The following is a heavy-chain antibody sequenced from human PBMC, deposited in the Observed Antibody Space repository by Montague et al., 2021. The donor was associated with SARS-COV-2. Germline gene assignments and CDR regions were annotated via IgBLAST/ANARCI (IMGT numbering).Heavy chain of an antibody. V-gene: IGHV4-39*01. CDR3: ARNFPPATIFTVVKHFDF. D-gene: IGHD4-11*01. Sequence: SETLSLTCNVSGDSVASNNYYWGWLRQPPGRGLEWIASVFHTGKAFYKPSLKSRSSISVDTTTNQVSLKLTAMSGADTALYFCARNFPPATIFTVVKHFDFWGHGTRVTVS. CDR2: VFHTGKA. CDR1: GDSVASNNYY. J-gene: IGHJ4*01.